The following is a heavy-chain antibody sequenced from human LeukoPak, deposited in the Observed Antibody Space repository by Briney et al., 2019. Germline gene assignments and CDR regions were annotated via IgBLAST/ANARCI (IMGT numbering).Heavy chain of an antibody. Sequence: PSQTLSLTCTVSGGSMSSGGYYWSWTRQHPGKGLEWIGYIYYSGSTYYNPSLKSRVTISVDTSKNQFSLKLSSVTAADTAVYYCARNRRLGRAVVGFDYWGQGTLLTVSS. D-gene: IGHD6-19*01. CDR2: IYYSGST. J-gene: IGHJ4*02. V-gene: IGHV4-31*03. CDR3: ARNRRLGRAVVGFDY. CDR1: GGSMSSGGYY.